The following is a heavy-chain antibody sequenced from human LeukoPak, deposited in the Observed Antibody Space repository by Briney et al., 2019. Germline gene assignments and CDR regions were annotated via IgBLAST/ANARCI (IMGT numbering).Heavy chain of an antibody. V-gene: IGHV1-18*01. J-gene: IGHJ5*02. CDR1: GYTFTRYG. Sequence: ASVKVSCKAFGYTFTRYGVSWVRQAPGQGLEWMGWISAYNGNTNYAQKLQGRVTMTTDTSTSTAYMGLRSLRSDDTAVYYCARDARYDSSGYYYPWGQGTLVTVSS. D-gene: IGHD3-22*01. CDR2: ISAYNGNT. CDR3: ARDARYDSSGYYYP.